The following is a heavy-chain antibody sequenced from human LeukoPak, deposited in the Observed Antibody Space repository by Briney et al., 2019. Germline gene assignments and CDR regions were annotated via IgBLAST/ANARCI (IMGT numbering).Heavy chain of an antibody. CDR3: ARAIAAAGIPLPVD. CDR2: ISSSSSSTI. J-gene: IGHJ4*02. V-gene: IGHV3-48*01. Sequence: GGSLRLSCAASGFTFSSYSMNWVRQAPGKGLEWVSSISSSSSSTIYYADSVKGRFTISRDNAKNSLYLQMNSLRAEDTAVYYCARAIAAAGIPLPVDWGQGTLVTVSS. D-gene: IGHD6-13*01. CDR1: GFTFSSYS.